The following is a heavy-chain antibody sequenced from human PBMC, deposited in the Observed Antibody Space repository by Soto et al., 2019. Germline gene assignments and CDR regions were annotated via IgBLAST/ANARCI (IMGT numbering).Heavy chain of an antibody. CDR2: ITDDGSTT. J-gene: IGHJ4*02. Sequence: PGGSMRLSCETSGFIFSMYGMHWVRQVPGKGPQWVARITDDGSTTYYAASVEGRFTSSRDNAKNALYLQMTSLRADDTAVYYCTRGPRPTSIGTGAFWGQGTLVTVSS. D-gene: IGHD3-10*01. CDR3: TRGPRPTSIGTGAF. V-gene: IGHV3-74*01. CDR1: GFIFSMYG.